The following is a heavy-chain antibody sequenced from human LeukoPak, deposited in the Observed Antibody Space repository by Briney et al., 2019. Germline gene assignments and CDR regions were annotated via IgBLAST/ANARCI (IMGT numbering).Heavy chain of an antibody. CDR2: ISYSGST. CDR3: ARLGYNSGWSFYWYIDV. CDR1: GGSLTNYY. V-gene: IGHV4-59*08. Sequence: SETLSLTCTVSGGSLTNYYWSCIRQPPGKGLEWIGYISYSGSTDYNPSLRSRITFSVDTSKNQFSLKLSSVTAADTAVYYCARLGYNSGWSFYWYIDVWGRGTLVTVSS. D-gene: IGHD6-19*01. J-gene: IGHJ2*01.